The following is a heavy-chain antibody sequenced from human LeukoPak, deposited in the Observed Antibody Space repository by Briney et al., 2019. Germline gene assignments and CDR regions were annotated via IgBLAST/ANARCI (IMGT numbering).Heavy chain of an antibody. CDR3: AREITMVRGVIPKNYGMDV. J-gene: IGHJ6*04. Sequence: PGGSLRLSCAASGFTFSSYWMHWVRQAPGKGLVWVSRINSDGSSTSYADSVKGRFTISRDNAKNTLYLQMNSLRAEDTAVYYCAREITMVRGVIPKNYGMDVWGKGTTVTVPS. CDR2: INSDGSST. V-gene: IGHV3-74*01. CDR1: GFTFSSYW. D-gene: IGHD3-10*01.